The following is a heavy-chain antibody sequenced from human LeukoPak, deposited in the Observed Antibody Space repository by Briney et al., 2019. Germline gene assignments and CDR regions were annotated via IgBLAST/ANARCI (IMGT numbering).Heavy chain of an antibody. CDR2: ISYDGTSE. CDR3: ARDPHCSSTSCRVYYYGMDV. CDR1: GFTFSTYA. V-gene: IGHV3-30*04. Sequence: GGSLRLSCAASGFTFSTYAMHWVRQAPGKGLEWVAFISYDGTSEYYVDSVKGRFTISRDNAKNSLYLQMNSLRAEDTDVYYCARDPHCSSTSCRVYYYGMDVWDQGTTVTVSS. D-gene: IGHD2-2*01. J-gene: IGHJ6*02.